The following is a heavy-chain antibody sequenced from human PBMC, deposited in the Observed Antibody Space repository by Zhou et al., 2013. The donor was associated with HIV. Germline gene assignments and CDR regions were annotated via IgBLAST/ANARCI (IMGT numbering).Heavy chain of an antibody. Sequence: QVQLLQSGAEVKKPGSSVKVSCKASGGTFSTSAINWVRQAPGQGLEWMGGIIPIFGTANYAQKFQGRVTITTDESTSTAYMELSSLRSEDTAVYYCARVMDALKLSPXMDVWGKGTTVTVSS. CDR1: GGTFSTSA. J-gene: IGHJ6*03. D-gene: IGHD3-9*01. CDR3: ARVMDALKLSPXMDV. CDR2: IIPIFGTA. V-gene: IGHV1-69*05.